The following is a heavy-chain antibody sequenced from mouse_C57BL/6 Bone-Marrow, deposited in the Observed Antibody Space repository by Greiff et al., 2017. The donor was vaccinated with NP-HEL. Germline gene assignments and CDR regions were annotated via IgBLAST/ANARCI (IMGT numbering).Heavy chain of an antibody. Sequence: QVQLQQPGAELVRPGSSVKLSCKASGYTFTSYWMDWVKQRPGQGLEWIGNIYPSDSETHYNQKFKDKATLTVDKSSSTAYMQLSSLTSEDSAVYYCARGTGYAMDYGGRGTSVTVSS. CDR2: IYPSDSET. V-gene: IGHV1-61*01. J-gene: IGHJ4*01. CDR3: ARGTGYAMDY. CDR1: GYTFTSYW. D-gene: IGHD4-1*01.